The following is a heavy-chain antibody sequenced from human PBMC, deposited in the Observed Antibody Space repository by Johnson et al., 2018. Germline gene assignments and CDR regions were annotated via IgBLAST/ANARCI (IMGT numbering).Heavy chain of an antibody. CDR2: ISASSSYI. CDR1: GFTFSSYS. CDR3: ASEVEGSTTICSNWFDP. D-gene: IGHD2/OR15-2a*01. V-gene: IGHV3-21*06. J-gene: IGHJ5*02. Sequence: VQLVQSGGGLVKPGGSLRLSCAASGFTFSSYSMNWVRQAPGQGLEWVSSISASSSYIYYADSVKGRFTISRDNAKNSLYLQKNSLRAEDTAVYYCASEVEGSTTICSNWFDPLGQGTLVTVSS.